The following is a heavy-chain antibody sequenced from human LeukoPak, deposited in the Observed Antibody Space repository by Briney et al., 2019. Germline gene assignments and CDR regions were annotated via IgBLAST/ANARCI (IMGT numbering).Heavy chain of an antibody. J-gene: IGHJ4*02. Sequence: GGSLRLSCAASGFTFSNAWMSWVRQAPGKGLEWVGRIKSKTDGGTTDYAAPVKGRFTISRDDSKNTLYLQMNSLKTEDTAVYYCVKIFVETSGWFRDYWGQGILVTVSS. V-gene: IGHV3-15*01. CDR2: IKSKTDGGTT. CDR1: GFTFSNAW. CDR3: VKIFVETSGWFRDY. D-gene: IGHD6-19*01.